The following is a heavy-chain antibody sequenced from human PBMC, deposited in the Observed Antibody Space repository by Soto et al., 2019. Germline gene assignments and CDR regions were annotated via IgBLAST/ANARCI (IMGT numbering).Heavy chain of an antibody. D-gene: IGHD5-12*01. V-gene: IGHV4-39*01. J-gene: IGHJ4*02. Sequence: PSETLSLTCTVSGGSISISGYYWGWIRRPPGKGLEWIGNIYYTGSTYYNPSLKSRVTITVDTSKNQFSLKLNSVTAADTAVYYCTRRPQALQFAFDYWGQGSLVTVSS. CDR1: GGSISISGYY. CDR3: TRRPQALQFAFDY. CDR2: IYYTGST.